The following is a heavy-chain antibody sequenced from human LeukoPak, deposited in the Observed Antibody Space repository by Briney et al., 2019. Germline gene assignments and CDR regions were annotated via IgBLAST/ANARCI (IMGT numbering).Heavy chain of an antibody. D-gene: IGHD2-21*02. Sequence: GGTLRLSCAASGFSLSSYGMTWVRQAPGKGLEWVSTLSDRGGGTYYADSVKGRFTISRDNSRNTLYLQMHSLRVEDTAVYYCAKDGGGGDCYFDYWGQGTLVTVSS. CDR3: AKDGGGGDCYFDY. V-gene: IGHV3-23*01. CDR1: GFSLSSYG. CDR2: LSDRGGGT. J-gene: IGHJ4*02.